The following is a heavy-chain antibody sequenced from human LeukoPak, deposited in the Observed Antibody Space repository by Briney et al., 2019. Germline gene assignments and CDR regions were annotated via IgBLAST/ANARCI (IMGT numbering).Heavy chain of an antibody. CDR3: ARGGSGWSIPPFDY. D-gene: IGHD6-19*01. V-gene: IGHV1-69*13. CDR2: IIPIFGTA. J-gene: IGHJ4*02. Sequence: SVKVSRKASGGTFSSYAISWVRQAPGQGLEWMGGIIPIFGTANYAQKFQGRVTITADESTSTAYMELSSLRSEDTAVYYCARGGSGWSIPPFDYWGQGTLVTVSS. CDR1: GGTFSSYA.